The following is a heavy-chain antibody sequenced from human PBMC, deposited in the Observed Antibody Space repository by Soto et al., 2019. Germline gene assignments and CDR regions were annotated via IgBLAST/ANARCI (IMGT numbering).Heavy chain of an antibody. CDR1: GFTFSNAW. CDR2: VKSKNDGGTT. CDR3: TTDSYITSIIVRFDY. Sequence: EVHLVESGGGLVKPGGSLRLSCAASGFTFSNAWINWVRQAPGKGLEWVGRVKSKNDGGTTGFAAPVKGRFAISRDDSKNMVYLEMNSLQTEDTAIYYCTTDSYITSIIVRFDYWGHGTLVTVSS. J-gene: IGHJ4*01. D-gene: IGHD3-22*01. V-gene: IGHV3-15*07.